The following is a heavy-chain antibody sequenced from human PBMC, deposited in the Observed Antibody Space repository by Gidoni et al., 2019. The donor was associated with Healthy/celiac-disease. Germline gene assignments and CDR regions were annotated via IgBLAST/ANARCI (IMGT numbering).Heavy chain of an antibody. CDR1: GFTFSNAW. J-gene: IGHJ4*02. CDR2: IKSKTDGGTT. V-gene: IGHV3-15*01. CDR3: TAPKDYGDYGQGDY. Sequence: EVQLVESGGGLVKPGGSLRLSCAASGFTFSNAWMSWVRQAPGKGLEWVGRIKSKTDGGTTDYAAPVKGRFTISRDDSKNTLYLQMNSLKTEDTAVYYCTAPKDYGDYGQGDYWGQGTLVTVSS. D-gene: IGHD4-17*01.